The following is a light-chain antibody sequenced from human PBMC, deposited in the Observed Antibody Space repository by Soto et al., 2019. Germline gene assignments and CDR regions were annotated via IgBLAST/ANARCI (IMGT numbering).Light chain of an antibody. J-gene: IGKJ1*01. V-gene: IGKV1-39*01. CDR3: QHSYSTPPWT. Sequence: IHSTHSPSSISASVGDRVTITCRASQSIVTYLNWYLQKPGKAPKLLIYAASNLQSGVPSRFSGSGSGTDFTLTISSLQPEDFATYFCQHSYSTPPWTFGQGTKVDIK. CDR2: AAS. CDR1: QSIVTY.